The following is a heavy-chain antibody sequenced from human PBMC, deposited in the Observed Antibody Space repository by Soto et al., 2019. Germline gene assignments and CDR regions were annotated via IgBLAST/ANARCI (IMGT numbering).Heavy chain of an antibody. V-gene: IGHV3-9*01. CDR2: ISWNSGSI. J-gene: IGHJ4*02. D-gene: IGHD6-13*01. CDR3: AKGRPYSSSWSQGLGY. Sequence: PGGSLRLSCAASGFTFDDYAMHWVRQAPGKGLEWVSGISWNSGSIGYADSVKGRFTISRDNAKNSLYLQMNSLRAEDTALYYCAKGRPYSSSWSQGLGYWGQGTLVTVSS. CDR1: GFTFDDYA.